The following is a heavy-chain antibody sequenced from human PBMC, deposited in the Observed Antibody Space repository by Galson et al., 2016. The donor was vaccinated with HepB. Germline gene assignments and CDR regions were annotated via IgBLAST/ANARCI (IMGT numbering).Heavy chain of an antibody. CDR2: VNPNSGNT. J-gene: IGHJ4*02. CDR1: GDTFASYD. CDR3: ARGSDYSNYVAVY. Sequence: SVKVSCKASGDTFASYDINWLRQATGQGLEWMGWVNPNSGNTGYAQKFQGRVTMTRNTSISTAYMELSSLTSEDTAVYYCARGSDYSNYVAVYWGQGTLVTASS. D-gene: IGHD4-11*01. V-gene: IGHV1-8*01.